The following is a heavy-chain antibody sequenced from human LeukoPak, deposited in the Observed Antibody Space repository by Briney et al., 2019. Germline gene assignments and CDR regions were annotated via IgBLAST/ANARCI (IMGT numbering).Heavy chain of an antibody. Sequence: PGRSLRLSCAASGFTFDDYAMHWVRQAPGKGLEWVSGISWNSGSIGYADSVKGRFTISRDNAKNSLYLQMNSLRAEDTAVYYRAREGRYSSSSFDYWGQGTLVTVSS. CDR3: AREGRYSSSSFDY. J-gene: IGHJ4*02. D-gene: IGHD6-6*01. CDR2: ISWNSGSI. CDR1: GFTFDDYA. V-gene: IGHV3-9*01.